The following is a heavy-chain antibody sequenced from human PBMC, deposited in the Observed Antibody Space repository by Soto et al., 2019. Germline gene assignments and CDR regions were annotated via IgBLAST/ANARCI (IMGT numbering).Heavy chain of an antibody. CDR1: GYSISSGFY. CDR3: AASDGYWADS. D-gene: IGHD3-22*01. V-gene: IGHV4-38-2*01. Sequence: LSLTCSVSGYSISSGFYWGWIRQPPGKGLEWIGDVYHDGSIYYNPSLKSRVTMSVDTSKNQFSLRLNSVAAADTAVYFCAASDGYWADSWGQGTLVTVSS. J-gene: IGHJ4*02. CDR2: VYHDGSI.